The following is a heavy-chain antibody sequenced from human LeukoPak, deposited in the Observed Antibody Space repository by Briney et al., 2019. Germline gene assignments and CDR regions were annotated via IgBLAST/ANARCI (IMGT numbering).Heavy chain of an antibody. D-gene: IGHD2-15*01. CDR3: ATDPGVVVVAATYRYMDV. Sequence: AGGSLRLSCAASGFTFSSYSMNWVRQAPGKGLEWVSSISSSSSDIYYADSVKGRFTISRDNAKNSLYLQMNSLRAEDTAVYYCATDPGVVVVAATYRYMDVWGKGTTVTVSS. J-gene: IGHJ6*03. CDR2: ISSSSSDI. CDR1: GFTFSSYS. V-gene: IGHV3-21*01.